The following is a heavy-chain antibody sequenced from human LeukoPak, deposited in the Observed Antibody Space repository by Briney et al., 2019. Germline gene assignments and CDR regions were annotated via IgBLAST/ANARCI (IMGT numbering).Heavy chain of an antibody. CDR2: IKQDGGEK. CDR3: AREWNHYGSGIMDV. D-gene: IGHD3-10*01. J-gene: IGHJ6*04. V-gene: IGHV3-7*01. CDR1: GFTFSSYW. Sequence: QPGGSLRLSCAASGFTFSSYWMSWVRPAPGKGLEWVANIKQDGGEKYYVGSVKGRFTVSRDNAKNSLYLQMNSLRAEDTAVYYCAREWNHYGSGIMDVWDKGTTVTVSS.